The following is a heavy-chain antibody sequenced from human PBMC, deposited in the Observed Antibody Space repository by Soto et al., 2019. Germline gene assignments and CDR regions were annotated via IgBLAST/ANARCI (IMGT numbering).Heavy chain of an antibody. Sequence: ETLSLTCFVSGSSISPYYWTWIRQPPGKGLEWIGNIYYSGSTNYNPSLKSRVTISVDTSKKQFSLKLTSVTAADTAVYYCSRVGGYYGDYPNFDYWGQGTRVTVSS. CDR2: IYYSGST. D-gene: IGHD4-17*01. J-gene: IGHJ4*02. CDR1: GSSISPYY. V-gene: IGHV4-59*01. CDR3: SRVGGYYGDYPNFDY.